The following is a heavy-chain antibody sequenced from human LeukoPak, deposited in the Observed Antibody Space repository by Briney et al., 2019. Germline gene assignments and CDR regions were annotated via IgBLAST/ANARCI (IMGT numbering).Heavy chain of an antibody. J-gene: IGHJ4*02. D-gene: IGHD3-10*01. V-gene: IGHV3-20*04. CDR2: INWSGGST. CDR3: ARGLTMALKGDFDY. CDR1: GFTFHDYG. Sequence: GGSLRLSCAASGFTFHDYGMSWVRQAPGKGLEWVSGINWSGGSTGYADSVKGRFTISRDNAKNSLYLQMNSLRAEDTALYYCARGLTMALKGDFDYWGQGTLVTVSS.